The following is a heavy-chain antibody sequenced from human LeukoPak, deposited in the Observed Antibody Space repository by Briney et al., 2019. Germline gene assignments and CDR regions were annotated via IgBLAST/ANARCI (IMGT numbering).Heavy chain of an antibody. CDR1: GFTVSSNY. Sequence: GGSLRLSCAASGFTVSSNYMSWVRQAPGKGLEWVSVIYSGGSTYYADSVKGRFTISRDNSKNSLYLQMNSLRAEDTAVYYCTRGETNPFDYWGQGTLVTVSS. CDR3: TRGETNPFDY. CDR2: IYSGGST. V-gene: IGHV3-66*01. D-gene: IGHD1-26*01. J-gene: IGHJ4*02.